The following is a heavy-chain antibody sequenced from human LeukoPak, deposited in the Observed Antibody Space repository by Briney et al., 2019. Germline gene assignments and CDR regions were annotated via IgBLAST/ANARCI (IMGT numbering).Heavy chain of an antibody. CDR3: ARVLLWFGELFETPLPKYDY. CDR1: GYTFTSYY. CDR2: INPSVGST. V-gene: IGHV1-46*01. D-gene: IGHD3-10*01. Sequence: GASVKVSCKASGYTFTSYYMHWVRQAPGQGLEWMGIINPSVGSTSYAQKFQGRVTMTRDTSISTAYMELSRLRSDDTAVYYCARVLLWFGELFETPLPKYDYWGQGTLVTVSS. J-gene: IGHJ4*02.